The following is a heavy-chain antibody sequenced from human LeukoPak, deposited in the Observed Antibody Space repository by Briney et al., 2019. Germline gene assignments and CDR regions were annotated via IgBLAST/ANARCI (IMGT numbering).Heavy chain of an antibody. Sequence: GGSLRLSCAVSGFTFSSHWMSWARQAPGKGLEWVAIINQDGSEKNYVDSVRGRFSISRDNAKNSLYLQMNSVRAEDTAVYYCARGLGWYRVDSWGQGTVVTVSS. D-gene: IGHD6-19*01. CDR2: INQDGSEK. CDR1: GFTFSSHW. J-gene: IGHJ4*02. CDR3: ARGLGWYRVDS. V-gene: IGHV3-7*01.